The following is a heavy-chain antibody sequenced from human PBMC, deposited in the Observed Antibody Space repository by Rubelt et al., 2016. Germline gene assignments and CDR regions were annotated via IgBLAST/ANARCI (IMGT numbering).Heavy chain of an antibody. D-gene: IGHD6-13*01. CDR3: ARDRDSSWHDY. CDR2: TYEGAGAAT. J-gene: IGHJ4*02. V-gene: IGHV3-53*01. Sequence: EVQLVESGGGLIQPGGSLRLSCAASGFTVSRKYMSWVRQAPGKGLEWVSVTYEGAGAATYYADSVKGRFTISRDNARNSLYLQMNSLRAEDTAVYYCARDRDSSWHDYWGQGTLVTVSS. CDR1: GFTVSRKY.